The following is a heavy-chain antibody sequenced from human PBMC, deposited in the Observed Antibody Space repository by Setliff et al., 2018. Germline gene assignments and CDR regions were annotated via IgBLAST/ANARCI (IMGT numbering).Heavy chain of an antibody. CDR2: ISHDGINQ. D-gene: IGHD3-3*01. V-gene: IGHV3-30*01. Sequence: PGGSLRLSCAASGFTFRSYALHWVRQAPGKGLEWMAVISHDGINQYYADSVKGRLTISRDNSKNTLYLQMNSLRAEDTAVYYCARDLPRRNYNFWSGYSDLWGQGTLVTVSS. CDR1: GFTFRSYA. J-gene: IGHJ5*02. CDR3: ARDLPRRNYNFWSGYSDL.